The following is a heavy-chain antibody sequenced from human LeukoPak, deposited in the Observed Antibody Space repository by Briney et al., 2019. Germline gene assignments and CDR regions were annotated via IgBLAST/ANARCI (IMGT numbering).Heavy chain of an antibody. Sequence: GASVKVSCKVSGGTFSNYAISWVRQAPGQGLEWMGGIIPNFEIAKFAQKFQGRVTITADESTSTAYMELSSLRSEDTAVYYCAREVTWYNLHFDYWGQGTLVTVSS. CDR2: IIPNFEIA. CDR1: GGTFSNYA. J-gene: IGHJ4*02. V-gene: IGHV1-69*13. D-gene: IGHD1-1*01. CDR3: AREVTWYNLHFDY.